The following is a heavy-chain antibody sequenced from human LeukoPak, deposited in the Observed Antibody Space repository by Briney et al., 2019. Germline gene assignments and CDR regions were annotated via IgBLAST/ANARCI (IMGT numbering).Heavy chain of an antibody. CDR1: GASISSGGYY. D-gene: IGHD2-2*01. Sequence: PADTLSLTCTVSGASISSGGYYWSWIRQHPGKGLEWIGYIYYSGSTYYNPSLKSRVTISVHTSKNQFSLKLSSVTAADTAVYYCARGGCSSTSCPYYFDYWGQGTLVSVSS. J-gene: IGHJ4*02. V-gene: IGHV4-31*03. CDR3: ARGGCSSTSCPYYFDY. CDR2: IYYSGST.